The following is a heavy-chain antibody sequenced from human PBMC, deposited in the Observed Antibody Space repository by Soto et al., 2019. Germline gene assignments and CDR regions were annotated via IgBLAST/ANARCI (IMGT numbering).Heavy chain of an antibody. CDR1: GGSISSSSYY. J-gene: IGHJ6*02. Sequence: QLQLQESGPGLVKPSETLSLTCTVSGGSISSSSYYWGWIRQPPGKGLEWIGSIYYSGSTYYNPSLKSRVTISVDTSTNQFSLKLSSVTAADTAVYYCARGGYYGSGSYSQYYYGMDVWGQGTTVTVSS. V-gene: IGHV4-39*01. CDR2: IYYSGST. D-gene: IGHD3-10*01. CDR3: ARGGYYGSGSYSQYYYGMDV.